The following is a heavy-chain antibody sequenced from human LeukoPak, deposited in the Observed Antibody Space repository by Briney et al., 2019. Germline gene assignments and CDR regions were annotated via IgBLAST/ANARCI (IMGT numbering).Heavy chain of an antibody. CDR1: GYTFTNYA. CDR2: INAGNGNT. V-gene: IGHV1-3*01. J-gene: IGHJ4*02. Sequence: ASVKDSCKASGYTFTNYAMHWVRQAPGQRLEWMGWINAGNGNTKNSQKFQDRVTITRDTSASTAYMEVSSLRSEDTAVYYCARDGAPGYCSGGSCYSFDFWGQGTLVTVSS. CDR3: ARDGAPGYCSGGSCYSFDF. D-gene: IGHD2-15*01.